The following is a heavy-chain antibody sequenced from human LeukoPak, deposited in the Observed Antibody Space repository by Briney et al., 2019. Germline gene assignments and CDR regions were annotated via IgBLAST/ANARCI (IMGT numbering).Heavy chain of an antibody. D-gene: IGHD3-22*01. CDR1: GFIFSSYA. CDR3: AKDRYYYDSSGYYYRPY. V-gene: IGHV3-23*01. J-gene: IGHJ4*02. CDR2: ISGSGGST. Sequence: PGGSLRLSCAASGFIFSSYAMSWVRQAPGKGLEWVSAISGSGGSTYYADSVKGRFTISRDNSKNTLYLQMNSLRAEDTAVYYCAKDRYYYDSSGYYYRPYWGQGTLVTVSS.